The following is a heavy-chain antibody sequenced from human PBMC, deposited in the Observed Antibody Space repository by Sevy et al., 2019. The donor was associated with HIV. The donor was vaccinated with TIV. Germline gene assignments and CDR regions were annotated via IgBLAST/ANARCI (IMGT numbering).Heavy chain of an antibody. J-gene: IGHJ3*02. CDR3: ARESDYSSSWYLSDDVAFDI. CDR2: TYYRSKWYN. V-gene: IGHV6-1*01. CDR1: GDSVSSNSAA. Sequence: SQTLSLTCAISGDSVSSNSAAWNWIRQSPSRGLEWLGRTYYRSKWYNDYAVSVKSRITINPDTSKNQFSLQLKSVTPEDTAVYYCARESDYSSSWYLSDDVAFDIWGQGTMVTVSS. D-gene: IGHD6-13*01.